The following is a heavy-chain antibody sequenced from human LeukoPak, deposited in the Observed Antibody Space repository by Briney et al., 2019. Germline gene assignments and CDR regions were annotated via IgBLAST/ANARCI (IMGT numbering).Heavy chain of an antibody. V-gene: IGHV3-48*04. Sequence: GGSLRLSCAASGFTFSSYSMNWVRQAPGKGLEWVSYISSSSSTIYYADSVKGRFTISRDNAKNSLHLQMNSLRAEDTAVYYCANGRMGAFDYWGQGTLVTVSS. J-gene: IGHJ4*02. D-gene: IGHD3-16*01. CDR1: GFTFSSYS. CDR3: ANGRMGAFDY. CDR2: ISSSSSTI.